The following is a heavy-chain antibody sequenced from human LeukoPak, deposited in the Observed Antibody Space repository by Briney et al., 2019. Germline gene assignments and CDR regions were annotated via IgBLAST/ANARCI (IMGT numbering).Heavy chain of an antibody. J-gene: IGHJ4*02. CDR3: AKDANYYGSGSYPDY. Sequence: GGSLRLCCAASGFTFSSYAMSWVRQAPGKGLEWASAISGSGGSTYYADSVKGRFTISRDNSKNTLYLQMNSLRAEDTAVYYCAKDANYYGSGSYPDYWGQGTLATVSS. CDR2: ISGSGGST. D-gene: IGHD3-10*01. V-gene: IGHV3-23*01. CDR1: GFTFSSYA.